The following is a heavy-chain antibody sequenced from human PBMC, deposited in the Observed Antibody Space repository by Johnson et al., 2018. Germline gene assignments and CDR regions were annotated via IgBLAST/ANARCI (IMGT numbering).Heavy chain of an antibody. CDR2: ISGSGGST. V-gene: IGHV3-23*04. D-gene: IGHD1-26*01. J-gene: IGHJ4*02. CDR3: ARSQGYPINLVD. CDR1: GFTLSSYA. Sequence: EVQLVESGGGLVQPGGSLRLSCAASGFTLSSYAMSWVRQAPGKGLEWVSAISGSGGSTSYADSVKGRFTISRENHKNTLYLQKKRLRAEDKAVYYCARSQGYPINLVDWGQGTLVTVSS.